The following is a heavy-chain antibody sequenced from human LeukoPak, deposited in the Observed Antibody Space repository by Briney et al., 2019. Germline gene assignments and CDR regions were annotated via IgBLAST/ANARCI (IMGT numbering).Heavy chain of an antibody. J-gene: IGHJ4*02. CDR3: ARGGEVGWLVRY. CDR1: GGSISSYY. V-gene: IGHV4-4*07. D-gene: IGHD6-19*01. CDR2: IYTSGST. Sequence: SETLSLICTVSGGSISSYYWSWIRQPAGKGLEWIGRIYTSGSTNYNPSLKSRVTMSVDTSKNQFSLKLSSVTAADTAVYYCARGGEVGWLVRYWGQGTLVTVSS.